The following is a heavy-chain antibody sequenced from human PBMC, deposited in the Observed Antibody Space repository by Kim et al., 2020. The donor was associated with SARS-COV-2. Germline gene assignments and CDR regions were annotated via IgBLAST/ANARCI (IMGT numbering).Heavy chain of an antibody. V-gene: IGHV3-43*02. CDR3: AKDKGWIQLWLPQHYYYGMGV. J-gene: IGHJ6*01. CDR2: ISGDGGST. Sequence: GGSLRLSCAASGFTFDDYAMHWVRQAPGKGLEWVSLISGDGGSTYYADSVKGRFTISRDNSKNSLYLQMNSLRTEDTALYYCAKDKGWIQLWLPQHYYYGMGVWGQGTTVTVSS. CDR1: GFTFDDYA. D-gene: IGHD5-18*01.